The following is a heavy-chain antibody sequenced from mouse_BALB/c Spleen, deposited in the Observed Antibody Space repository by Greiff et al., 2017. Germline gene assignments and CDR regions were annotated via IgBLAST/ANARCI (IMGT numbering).Heavy chain of an antibody. J-gene: IGHJ2*01. D-gene: IGHD1-1*01. CDR2: ISSGGST. CDR3: ATFTTVPYFDY. V-gene: IGHV5-6-5*01. Sequence: EVMLVESGGGLVKPGGSLKLSCAASGFTFSSYAMSWVRQTPEKRLEWVASISSGGSTYYPDSVKGRFTISRDNARNILYLQMSSLRSEDTAMYYCATFTTVPYFDYWGQGTTLTVSS. CDR1: GFTFSSYA.